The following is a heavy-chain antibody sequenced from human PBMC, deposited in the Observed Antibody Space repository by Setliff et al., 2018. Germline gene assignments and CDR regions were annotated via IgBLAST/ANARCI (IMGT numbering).Heavy chain of an antibody. CDR2: IYYSGST. CDR3: ARSKSSSGWLNWFDP. CDR1: GGSISSSSYY. Sequence: SETLSLTCTVSGGSISSSSYYWGWIRQPPGKGLEWIGSIYYSGSTYYNPSLKSRVTISVDTSKNQFSLKLSSVTAADTAVYYCARSKSSSGWLNWFDPWGQGTLVTV. J-gene: IGHJ5*02. V-gene: IGHV4-39*07. D-gene: IGHD6-19*01.